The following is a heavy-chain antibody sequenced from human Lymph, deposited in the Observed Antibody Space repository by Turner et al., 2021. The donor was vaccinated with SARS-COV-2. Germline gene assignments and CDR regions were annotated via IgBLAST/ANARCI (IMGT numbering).Heavy chain of an antibody. CDR3: AKNERALIVVVISLFDY. D-gene: IGHD3-22*01. Sequence: EVQLLESAGGLVQPGGSLRLSCAGAGFTFSSNAMSWVRQAPGKGVEWFSCMSGGGSSTYYADSVKGRFTISRDNSKNTLYLQMNSLRAEDTAVYYCAKNERALIVVVISLFDYWGQGTLVTVSS. V-gene: IGHV3-23*01. CDR2: MSGGGSST. CDR1: GFTFSSNA. J-gene: IGHJ4*02.